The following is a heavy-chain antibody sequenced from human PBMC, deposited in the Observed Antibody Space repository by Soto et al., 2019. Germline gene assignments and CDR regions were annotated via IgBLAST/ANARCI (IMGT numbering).Heavy chain of an antibody. CDR3: AKDLIAVAGTLLVFDY. Sequence: GGSLRLSCAASGFTFSSYAMSWVRQAPGKGLEWVSAISGSGGSTYYADSVKGRFTISRDNSKNTLYLQMNSLRAEDTAVYYCAKDLIAVAGTLLVFDYWGQGTLVTVSS. CDR2: ISGSGGST. D-gene: IGHD6-19*01. V-gene: IGHV3-23*01. J-gene: IGHJ4*02. CDR1: GFTFSSYA.